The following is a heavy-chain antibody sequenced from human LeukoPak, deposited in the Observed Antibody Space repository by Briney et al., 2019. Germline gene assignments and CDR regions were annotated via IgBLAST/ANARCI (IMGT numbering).Heavy chain of an antibody. J-gene: IGHJ4*02. Sequence: PSETLSLTCTVSGGSISSYYWSWIRQPPGKGLEWIGYIYYSGSTNYNPSLKSRVTISVDTSKNQFSLKLSSVTAADTAVYYCARSVYSSSWYDYWGQGTLVTVSS. V-gene: IGHV4-59*12. CDR2: IYYSGST. D-gene: IGHD6-13*01. CDR1: GGSISSYY. CDR3: ARSVYSSSWYDY.